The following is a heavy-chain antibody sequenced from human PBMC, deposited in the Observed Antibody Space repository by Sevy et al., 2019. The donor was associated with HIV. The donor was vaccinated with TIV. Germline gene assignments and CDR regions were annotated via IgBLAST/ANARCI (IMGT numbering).Heavy chain of an antibody. Sequence: GGSLRLSCAASGFTFSSYGMHWVRQAPGKGLEWVAVIWYDGSNKYYADSVKGRFTISRDNSKNTLYLQMNSLRAEDTAVYYCARDEEYCSGGSCPTDYWGQRTLVTVSS. V-gene: IGHV3-33*01. J-gene: IGHJ4*02. CDR1: GFTFSSYG. D-gene: IGHD2-15*01. CDR3: ARDEEYCSGGSCPTDY. CDR2: IWYDGSNK.